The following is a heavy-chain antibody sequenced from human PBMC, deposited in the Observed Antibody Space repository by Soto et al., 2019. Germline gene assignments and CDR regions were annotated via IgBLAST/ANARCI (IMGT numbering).Heavy chain of an antibody. Sequence: EVQLSESGGGLAQPGGSLRLSCAASGFTFNMYAMSWVRQAPGKGLEWVSAIGGSGDNTYYADFVKGRFTISRDHSKNTLYLQMDSLRAEDTAIYYCARTITGFFWAGAYWGQGTLVTVSS. CDR2: IGGSGDNT. CDR3: ARTITGFFWAGAY. CDR1: GFTFNMYA. V-gene: IGHV3-23*01. D-gene: IGHD1-1*01. J-gene: IGHJ4*02.